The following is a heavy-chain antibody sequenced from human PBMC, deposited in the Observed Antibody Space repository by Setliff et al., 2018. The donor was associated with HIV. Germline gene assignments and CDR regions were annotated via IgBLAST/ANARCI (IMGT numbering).Heavy chain of an antibody. CDR2: IYNGGGT. CDR3: ATFNFWTGSLVDYYYHGEDV. V-gene: IGHV3-66*01. Sequence: QPGGSLRLSCVASGFTVSRAYMSWVRQGAGKGLECVAVIYNGGGTDYSDSVKGRFSISRDNSKNILHLQMNRLRVDDTAVYYYATFNFWTGSLVDYYYHGEDVWGQGTTVTVSS. D-gene: IGHD3-3*01. J-gene: IGHJ6*02. CDR1: GFTVSRAY.